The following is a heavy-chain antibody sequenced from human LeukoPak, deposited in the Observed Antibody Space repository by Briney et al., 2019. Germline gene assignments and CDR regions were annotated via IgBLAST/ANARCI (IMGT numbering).Heavy chain of an antibody. J-gene: IGHJ4*02. CDR2: ISYDGSNK. CDR1: GFTFSSYG. D-gene: IGHD1-14*01. V-gene: IGHV3-30*18. CDR3: AEEDHGPLVY. Sequence: GGSLRLSCAASGFTFSSYGMHWVRQAPGKGLEWVAVISYDGSNKYYADSVKGRFTISRDNSKNTLYLQMNSLRAEDTAVYYCAEEDHGPLVYWGQGTLVTVSS.